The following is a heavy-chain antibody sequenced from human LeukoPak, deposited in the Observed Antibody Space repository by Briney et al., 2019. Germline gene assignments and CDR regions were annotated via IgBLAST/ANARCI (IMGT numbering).Heavy chain of an antibody. Sequence: ASVKVSCKASGYTFTTHYMHWVRQAPGQGLEWMGIINPSGGSTSYAQKFQGRVTMTRDMSTSTVYMELSSLRSEDTAVYYCARMPPLYYYMDAWGKGTTVTISS. D-gene: IGHD2-2*01. V-gene: IGHV1-46*01. CDR2: INPSGGST. J-gene: IGHJ6*03. CDR3: ARMPPLYYYMDA. CDR1: GYTFTTHY.